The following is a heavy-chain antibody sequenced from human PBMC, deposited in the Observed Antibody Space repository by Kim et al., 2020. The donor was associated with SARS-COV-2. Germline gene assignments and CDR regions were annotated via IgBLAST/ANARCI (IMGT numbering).Heavy chain of an antibody. J-gene: IGHJ4*02. CDR1: GFTFSSYA. D-gene: IGHD3-22*01. CDR3: ASTPLYDSSGSYFDY. V-gene: IGHV3-30-3*01. Sequence: GGSLRLSCAASGFTFSSYAMHWVRQAPGKGLEWVAVISYDGSNKYYADSVKGRFTISRDNSKNTLYLQMNSLRAEDTAVYYCASTPLYDSSGSYFDYWGQGTLVTVSS. CDR2: ISYDGSNK.